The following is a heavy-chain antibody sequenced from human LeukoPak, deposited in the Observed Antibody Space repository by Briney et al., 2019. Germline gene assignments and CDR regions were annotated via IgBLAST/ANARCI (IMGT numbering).Heavy chain of an antibody. CDR1: GGFISSYY. D-gene: IGHD3-9*01. V-gene: IGHV4-39*01. CDR3: ARRDYDILTGYFSAFDI. J-gene: IGHJ3*02. Sequence: SETLSLTCRLSGGFISSYYWGWIRQPPGKGLEWMGSIYYSGSTYYNPSLKSRVTISVDTSKNQFSLKLSSVTAADTAVYYCARRDYDILTGYFSAFDIWGQGTMVTVSS. CDR2: IYYSGST.